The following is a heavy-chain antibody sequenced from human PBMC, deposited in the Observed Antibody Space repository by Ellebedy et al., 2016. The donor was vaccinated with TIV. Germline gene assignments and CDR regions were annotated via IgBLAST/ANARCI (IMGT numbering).Heavy chain of an antibody. Sequence: GESLKISCAASGFTFSSYAMHWVRQAPGKGLEWVAVISYDGSNKYYADSVKGRFTISRDNSKNTLYLQMNSLRAEDTAVYYCARGHGVLLWFGEGPSGMDVWGQGTTVTVSS. CDR3: ARGHGVLLWFGEGPSGMDV. CDR2: ISYDGSNK. CDR1: GFTFSSYA. J-gene: IGHJ6*02. D-gene: IGHD3-10*01. V-gene: IGHV3-30*01.